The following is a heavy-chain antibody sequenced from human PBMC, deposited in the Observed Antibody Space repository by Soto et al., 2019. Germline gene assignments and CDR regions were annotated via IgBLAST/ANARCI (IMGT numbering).Heavy chain of an antibody. CDR3: ASMYYYDSSGLDY. D-gene: IGHD3-22*01. CDR2: IYYSGST. V-gene: IGHV4-59*01. Sequence: SETLSLTCTVSGGSISSYYWSWIRQPPGKGLEWIGYIYYSGSTNYNPSLKSRVTISVDTSKNQFSLRAEDTAVYYCASMYYYDSSGLDYWGQGTLVTVSS. J-gene: IGHJ4*02. CDR1: GGSISSYY.